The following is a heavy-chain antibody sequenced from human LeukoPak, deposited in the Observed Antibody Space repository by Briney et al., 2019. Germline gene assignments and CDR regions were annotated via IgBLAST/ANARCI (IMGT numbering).Heavy chain of an antibody. V-gene: IGHV1-24*01. D-gene: IGHD5-18*01. CDR3: ATGNYSYGHNYFDY. J-gene: IGHJ4*02. CDR2: FDPAEGET. Sequence: ASVKVSCKVSGHTLTQISMHWVRQAPGRGLKWMGGFDPAEGETIYAQQFQGRVTMTEDTSTDTAYMELSSLRSEGTAVYYCATGNYSYGHNYFDYWGQGTLVTVSS. CDR1: GHTLTQIS.